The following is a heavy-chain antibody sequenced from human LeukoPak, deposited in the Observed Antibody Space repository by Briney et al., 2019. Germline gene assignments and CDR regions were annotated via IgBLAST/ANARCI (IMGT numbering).Heavy chain of an antibody. J-gene: IGHJ5*02. Sequence: PSETLSLTCTVSGGSISSYYWSWIRQPPGKGLEWVSLISGDGGSIYYADSVKGRFTISRDNSKNSLYLQMNSLRTEDTALYYCAKEDYSSSWYALDHWGQGTLVTVSS. CDR2: ISGDGGSI. D-gene: IGHD6-13*01. V-gene: IGHV3-43*02. CDR3: AKEDYSSSWYALDH. CDR1: GGSISSYY.